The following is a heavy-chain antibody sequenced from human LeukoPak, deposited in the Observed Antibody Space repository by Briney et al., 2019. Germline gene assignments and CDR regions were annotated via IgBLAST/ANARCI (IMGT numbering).Heavy chain of an antibody. CDR2: ISSTSAYI. Sequence: PGGSLRLSCAGSGFALKSYSLSWVRQAPGKGLEWVSSISSTSAYIYYADSVKGRFTISRDNVDNVVYLQMNSLGAEDTAVYYCARVAVSGPTGWFDSWGQGTLVIVSS. V-gene: IGHV3-21*01. CDR1: GFALKSYS. CDR3: ARVAVSGPTGWFDS. D-gene: IGHD2-8*02. J-gene: IGHJ5*01.